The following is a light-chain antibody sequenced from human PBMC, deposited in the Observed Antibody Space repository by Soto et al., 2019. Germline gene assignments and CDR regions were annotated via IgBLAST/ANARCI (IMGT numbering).Light chain of an antibody. CDR2: DAS. CDR3: QQCSSWPLT. CDR1: QSVSSN. J-gene: IGKJ4*01. V-gene: IGKV3-11*01. Sequence: EIVLTQSPATLSLSPGERATLSCRASQSVSSNLAWYQQKPGQAPRLLIYDASNRATGIPARFGGSGSGTDFTLTISSLEPEDFAVYYCQQCSSWPLTLGGGTKVEIK.